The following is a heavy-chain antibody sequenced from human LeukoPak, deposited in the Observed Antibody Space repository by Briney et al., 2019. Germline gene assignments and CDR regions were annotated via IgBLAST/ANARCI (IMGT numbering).Heavy chain of an antibody. V-gene: IGHV3-33*01. CDR2: IWYDGSNK. Sequence: PGGSLRLSCAASGFTFSSYGMHWVRQAPGKGLEWVAVIWYDGSNKYCADSVKGRFTISRDNSKNTLYLQMNSLRAEDTAVYYCARAGMGGSHPADYWGQGTLVTVSS. CDR3: ARAGMGGSHPADY. J-gene: IGHJ4*02. CDR1: GFTFSSYG. D-gene: IGHD1-26*01.